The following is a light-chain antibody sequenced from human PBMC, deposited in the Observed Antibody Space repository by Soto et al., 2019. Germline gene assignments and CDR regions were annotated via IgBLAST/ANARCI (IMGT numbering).Light chain of an antibody. J-gene: IGLJ3*02. CDR2: DNN. V-gene: IGLV1-51*01. Sequence: QSVLTQPPSVSAAPGQKVTISRSGSSANIGNDYVSWYQHVPGTAPKLLIYDNNKRPSEIPDRFSGSKSGTSATLGITGLQTGDEADYYCATWDHSLSAGVFGGGTKLTVL. CDR1: SANIGNDY. CDR3: ATWDHSLSAGV.